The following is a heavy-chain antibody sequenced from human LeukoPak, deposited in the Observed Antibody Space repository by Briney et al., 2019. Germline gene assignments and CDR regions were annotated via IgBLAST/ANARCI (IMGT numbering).Heavy chain of an antibody. J-gene: IGHJ4*02. CDR3: AKDGSGG. V-gene: IGHV3-13*01. D-gene: IGHD3-10*01. CDR2: IGTAGDT. Sequence: GGSLRLSCATSGFTFSNHAMHWVRQASGKGLEWVSAIGTAGDTFYPGSVKGRFTISRENAKNSLSLQMNSLRAEDTAMYHCAKDGSGGWGQGTLVTVSS. CDR1: GFTFSNHA.